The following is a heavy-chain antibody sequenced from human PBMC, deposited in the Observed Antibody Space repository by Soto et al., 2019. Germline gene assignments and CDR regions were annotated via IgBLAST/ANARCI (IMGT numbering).Heavy chain of an antibody. J-gene: IGHJ4*02. Sequence: QLLLQESGPGLVKPSETLSLICTVSGASISGSNYYWGWIRQSPGKELVWIGSIYESGSTFNNPSLKSRVTLSVDTSKNHFSLRLTSVTAADTAVYYCARHMVPYSSYWYFNYWGQGTLVTVSS. V-gene: IGHV4-39*01. CDR2: IYESGST. CDR3: ARHMVPYSSYWYFNY. CDR1: GASISGSNYY. D-gene: IGHD6-13*01.